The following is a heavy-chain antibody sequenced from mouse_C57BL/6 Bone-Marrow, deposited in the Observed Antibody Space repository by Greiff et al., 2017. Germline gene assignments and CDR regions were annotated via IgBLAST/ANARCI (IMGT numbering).Heavy chain of an antibody. CDR2: IYPRSGNT. Sequence: VQLQQSGAELARPGASVQLSCKASGYTFTSYGISWVKQRTGQGLEWIGEIYPRSGNTYYNEKFKGKATLTADKSSSTAYMELRSRTSEDAAVYFCARNGSSFWFAYWGQGTLVTVSA. V-gene: IGHV1-81*01. J-gene: IGHJ3*01. D-gene: IGHD1-1*01. CDR1: GYTFTSYG. CDR3: ARNGSSFWFAY.